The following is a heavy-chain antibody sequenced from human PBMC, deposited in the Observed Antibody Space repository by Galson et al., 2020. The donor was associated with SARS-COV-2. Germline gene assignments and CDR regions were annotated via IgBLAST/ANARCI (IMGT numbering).Heavy chain of an antibody. CDR3: ASLGPREPGSLGNYYYMDV. J-gene: IGHJ6*03. CDR1: GFPFSTYA. V-gene: IGHV3-30*04. CDR2: TSYDGSKT. D-gene: IGHD3-10*01. Sequence: GGSLRLSCAASGFPFSTYAMEWVRQAPGKGLEWVALTSYDGSKTYYADFVEGRFSISRDNSKNTLFLQMNSLRPEDTGLYYCASLGPREPGSLGNYYYMDVWGKGTTVT.